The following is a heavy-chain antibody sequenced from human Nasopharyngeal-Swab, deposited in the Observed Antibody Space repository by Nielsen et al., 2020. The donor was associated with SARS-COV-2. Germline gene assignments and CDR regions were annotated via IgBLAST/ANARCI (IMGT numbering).Heavy chain of an antibody. CDR3: ARGSPKDANKQLWLHYYYYGMDV. V-gene: IGHV4-31*03. CDR1: GGSISSGGYY. CDR2: IYYSGST. D-gene: IGHD5-18*01. Sequence: SETLSLTCTVSGGSISSGGYYWSWIRPHPGKGLEWIGYIYYSGSTYYNPSLKSRVTISVDTSKNQFSLKLSSVTAADTAVYYCARGSPKDANKQLWLHYYYYGMDVWGQGSTVTVSS. J-gene: IGHJ6*02.